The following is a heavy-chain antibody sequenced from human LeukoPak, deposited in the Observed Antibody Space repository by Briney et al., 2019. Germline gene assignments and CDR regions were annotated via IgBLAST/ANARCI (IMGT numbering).Heavy chain of an antibody. CDR3: ARGVGFTTCMDV. CDR1: GFTLSNHM. CDR2: FNGRGGTT. D-gene: IGHD1-14*01. Sequence: GGSLRLSCVASGFTLSNHMMSWVRQAPGKGLEWVSYFNGRGGTTDYADSVKGRFTMLRDSSRDTLFLQMSSLRAEDTAIYYCARGVGFTTCMDVWGQGTTVTVSS. J-gene: IGHJ6*02. V-gene: IGHV3-23*01.